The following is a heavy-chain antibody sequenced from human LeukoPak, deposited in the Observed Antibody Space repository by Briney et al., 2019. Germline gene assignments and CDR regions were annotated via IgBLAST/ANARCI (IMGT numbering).Heavy chain of an antibody. CDR1: GFTFSSYA. CDR2: ISGSAVST. J-gene: IGHJ5*02. Sequence: GGSLRLSCAASGFTFSSYAMSWVRQAPGKGLEWVSAISGSAVSTYYADSVKGRFTISRDNSKNTLYLQMTSLRAEDTAVYYCAKDISRHFYTWGQGTLVTVSS. V-gene: IGHV3-23*01. CDR3: AKDISRHFYT.